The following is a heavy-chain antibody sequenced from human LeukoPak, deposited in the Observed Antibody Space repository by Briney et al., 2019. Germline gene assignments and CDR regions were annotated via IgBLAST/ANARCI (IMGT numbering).Heavy chain of an antibody. V-gene: IGHV1-69*05. D-gene: IGHD6-13*01. J-gene: IGHJ6*03. CDR1: GGTFSSHA. CDR2: IIPILGTV. Sequence: SVKVSCKASGGTFSSHAISWVRQAPGQGLEWMGGIIPILGTVNYAQKFQGRVTITKDESTGTAYMEVSSLRSEDTAVYYCARDRGSSWYADYYYYYMDVWGKGTTVTVSS. CDR3: ARDRGSSWYADYYYYYMDV.